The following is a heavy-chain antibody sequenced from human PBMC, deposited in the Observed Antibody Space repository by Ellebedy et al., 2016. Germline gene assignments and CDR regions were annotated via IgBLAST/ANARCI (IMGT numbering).Heavy chain of an antibody. CDR1: GYTFTSYG. J-gene: IGHJ5*02. D-gene: IGHD3-16*01. CDR2: ISAYNGNT. V-gene: IGHV1-18*01. Sequence: ASVKVSXKASGYTFTSYGISWVRQAPGQGLEWMGWISAYNGNTNYAQKLQGRVTMTTDTSTSTAYMELRSLRSDDTAVYYCARTSLRFGEIGGDWFDPWGQGTLVTVSS. CDR3: ARTSLRFGEIGGDWFDP.